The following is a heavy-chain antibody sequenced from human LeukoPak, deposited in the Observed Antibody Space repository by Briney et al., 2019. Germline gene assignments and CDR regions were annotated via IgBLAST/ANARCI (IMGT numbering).Heavy chain of an antibody. Sequence: SETLSLTCTVSGGSISSYYWSWIRQPAGKGLEWIGRIYTSGSTNYNPSLKSRVTISVKTSKNQFSLKLSSVTAADMAAYYCARVTGYMIEDYFDYWGQGTLVTVSS. CDR2: IYTSGST. J-gene: IGHJ4*02. CDR1: GGSISSYY. V-gene: IGHV4-4*07. CDR3: ARVTGYMIEDYFDY. D-gene: IGHD3-22*01.